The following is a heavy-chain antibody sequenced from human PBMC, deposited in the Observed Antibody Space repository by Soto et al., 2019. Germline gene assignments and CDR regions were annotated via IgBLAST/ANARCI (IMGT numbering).Heavy chain of an antibody. CDR1: GFTFSDFY. J-gene: IGHJ4*02. V-gene: IGHV3-11*06. Sequence: LRLSCAASGFTFSDFYMSWIRQAPGKGLQWLSYISGSSRYTNYADSVKGRLTISRDNANNSLYLQMNSLRAEDTAVYYCARVSAYGDYVFDFWGQGTLVTVSS. D-gene: IGHD4-17*01. CDR2: ISGSSRYT. CDR3: ARVSAYGDYVFDF.